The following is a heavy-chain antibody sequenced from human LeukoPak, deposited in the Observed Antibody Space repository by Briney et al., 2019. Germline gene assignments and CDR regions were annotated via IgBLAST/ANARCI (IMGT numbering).Heavy chain of an antibody. J-gene: IGHJ4*02. CDR3: ARGRPPYYFDY. Sequence: GGSLRLSCTASGFPVSSNYMIWVRQAPGKGLEWVSVIYTGGNTDHADSVQGRFTLSRDNSKNTLYLHMNSLRVEDTAVYYCARGRPPYYFDYWGQGTLVTVSS. CDR2: IYTGGNT. V-gene: IGHV3-53*01. CDR1: GFPVSSNY.